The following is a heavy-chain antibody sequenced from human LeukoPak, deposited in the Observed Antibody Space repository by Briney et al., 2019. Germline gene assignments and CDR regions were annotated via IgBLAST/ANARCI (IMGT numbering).Heavy chain of an antibody. D-gene: IGHD5-12*01. Sequence: GASVKVSCKASGYTFTSYYMHWVRQAPGQGLEWMGIINPSGGSTSYTQKFQGRVTMTRDTSANTVYMELSSLRSEDTAVYYCARATPYDTSFDYWGQGPLVTVS. CDR2: INPSGGST. J-gene: IGHJ4*02. CDR1: GYTFTSYY. CDR3: ARATPYDTSFDY. V-gene: IGHV1-46*01.